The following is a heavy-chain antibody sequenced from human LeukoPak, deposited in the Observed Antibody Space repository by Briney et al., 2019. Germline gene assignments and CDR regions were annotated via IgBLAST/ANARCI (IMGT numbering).Heavy chain of an antibody. V-gene: IGHV1-2*02. D-gene: IGHD6-13*01. Sequence: GASVKVSCKASGHTFTGYYMHWVRQAPGQGLEWMGWINPHSGGTNYAQKFQGRVTMTRDTSISTAYMELSRLRSDDTAVYYCARDLSGRVAAGNDAFDIWGQGTMVTVSS. CDR1: GHTFTGYY. CDR3: ARDLSGRVAAGNDAFDI. CDR2: INPHSGGT. J-gene: IGHJ3*02.